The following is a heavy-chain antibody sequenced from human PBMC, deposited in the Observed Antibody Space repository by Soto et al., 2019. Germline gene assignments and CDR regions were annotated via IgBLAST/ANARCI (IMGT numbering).Heavy chain of an antibody. CDR2: ISGSGGTT. CDR3: EKHGVVIGATSYWFDH. CDR1: GFPFSSFY. V-gene: IGHV3-23*01. J-gene: IGHJ5*02. D-gene: IGHD3-3*01. Sequence: GGSLRLSCAASGFPFSSFYMSWVRQAPGKGLEWVSAISGSGGTTYYADSVKGRFTVSRDNSKNTLSLQMNSLRAADTALYYCEKHGVVIGATSYWFDHWAQGTLVTVSS.